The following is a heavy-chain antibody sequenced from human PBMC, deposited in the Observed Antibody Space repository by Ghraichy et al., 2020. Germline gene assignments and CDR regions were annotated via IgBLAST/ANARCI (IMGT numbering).Heavy chain of an antibody. Sequence: ASVKVSCKASGYTFTSYGISWVRQAPGQGLEWMGWISAYNGNTNYAQKLQGRVTMTTDTSTSTAYMELRSLRSDDTAVYYCARDRALEGADAFDIWGQGTMVTVSS. J-gene: IGHJ3*02. CDR2: ISAYNGNT. D-gene: IGHD3-10*01. CDR1: GYTFTSYG. V-gene: IGHV1-18*04. CDR3: ARDRALEGADAFDI.